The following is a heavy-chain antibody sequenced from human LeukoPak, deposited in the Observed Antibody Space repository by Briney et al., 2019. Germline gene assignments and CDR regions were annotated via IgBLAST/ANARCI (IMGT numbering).Heavy chain of an antibody. Sequence: ASVKISCKASGGTFNSYAISWVRQAPGEGLEWGGGVMPLFGTADYAQEFAGRVKFTTDESASTAYMEVSSLRSEDTAVFYCASGSLGDGYGVGDYYQYMDVWGKGTTVTVSS. J-gene: IGHJ6*03. D-gene: IGHD5-24*01. CDR3: ASGSLGDGYGVGDYYQYMDV. V-gene: IGHV1-69*05. CDR2: VMPLFGTA. CDR1: GGTFNSYA.